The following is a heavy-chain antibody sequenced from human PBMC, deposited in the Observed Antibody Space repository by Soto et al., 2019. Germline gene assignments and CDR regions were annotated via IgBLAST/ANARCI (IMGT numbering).Heavy chain of an antibody. CDR3: ARDKVGINGIVGASFDY. D-gene: IGHD1-26*01. V-gene: IGHV1-18*01. CDR2: ISAYNGNT. Sequence: QVQLVQSGAEVKKPGAAVKVSCKASGYTFTSYGISWVRQAPGQGLEWMGWISAYNGNTNYAQKLQGRVTMTTDTSTSTAYMELRSLTSDDTAVYYCARDKVGINGIVGASFDYCGKGTLVTVSS. CDR1: GYTFTSYG. J-gene: IGHJ4*02.